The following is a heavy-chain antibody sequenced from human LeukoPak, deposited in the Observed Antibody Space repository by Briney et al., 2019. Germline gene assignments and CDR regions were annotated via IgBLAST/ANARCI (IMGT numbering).Heavy chain of an antibody. CDR1: GFTFTSYV. J-gene: IGHJ4*02. V-gene: IGHV3-23*01. Sequence: GGYLRLSCAASGFTFTSYVMSRVRQAPGKGLEWVASVGGGGDYTYYSDSVKGRFTISRDNSENTVYLQMKSLGAEDTAVYYCVRRTASDFWGQGALVTVSS. CDR3: VRRTASDF. CDR2: VGGGGDYT. D-gene: IGHD2-21*02.